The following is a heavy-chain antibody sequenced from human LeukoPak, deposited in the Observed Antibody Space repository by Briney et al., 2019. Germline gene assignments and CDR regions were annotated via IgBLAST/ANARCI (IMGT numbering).Heavy chain of an antibody. J-gene: IGHJ6*03. V-gene: IGHV3-48*01. CDR1: GFTFSSYS. CDR2: ISGSSSTI. D-gene: IGHD1-26*01. Sequence: GGSLRLSCAASGFTFSSYSMNWVRQAPGKGLEWVSYISGSSSTIYYADSVKGRFTISRDNAKSSLYLQMNSLRAEDTAVYYCAKGRGWEASYYYYYMDVWGKGTTVTISS. CDR3: AKGRGWEASYYYYYMDV.